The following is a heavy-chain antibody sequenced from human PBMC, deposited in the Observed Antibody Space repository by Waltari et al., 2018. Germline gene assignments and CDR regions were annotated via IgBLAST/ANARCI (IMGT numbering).Heavy chain of an antibody. Sequence: EVQLVESGGGLVQPGGSLRLSCAASGFTFSSYSMNWLRQAPGKGLEWVAYISSSSSTIYYADSVKGRFTISRDNAKNSLYLQMNSLRAEDTAVYYCASLVRGDAFDIWGQGTMVTVSS. CDR1: GFTFSSYS. J-gene: IGHJ3*02. CDR3: ASLVRGDAFDI. CDR2: ISSSSSTI. D-gene: IGHD6-6*01. V-gene: IGHV3-48*01.